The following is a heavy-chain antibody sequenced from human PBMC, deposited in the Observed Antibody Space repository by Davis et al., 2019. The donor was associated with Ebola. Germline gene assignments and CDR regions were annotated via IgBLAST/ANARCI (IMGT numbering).Heavy chain of an antibody. CDR2: MNPNSGNT. J-gene: IGHJ5*01. Sequence: AASVKVSCKASGYTFTSYDINWVRQATGQGLEWMGWMNPNSGNTGYAQKFQGRVTMTRNTSISTAYMELSSLRSEDTAVYYCARERFISGYMLDSWGQGTLVTVSS. CDR1: GYTFTSYD. D-gene: IGHD3-9*01. CDR3: ARERFISGYMLDS. V-gene: IGHV1-8*01.